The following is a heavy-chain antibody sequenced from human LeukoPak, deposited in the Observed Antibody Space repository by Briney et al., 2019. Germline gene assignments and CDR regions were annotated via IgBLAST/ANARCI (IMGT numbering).Heavy chain of an antibody. V-gene: IGHV4-4*07. CDR2: IYASGST. J-gene: IGHJ3*02. CDR1: GGSISNDY. CDR3: ARAVNMAFDI. Sequence: SETLSLTCTVSGGSISNDYWSWLRQPAGKGLEWIGRIYASGSTIYNPSLKSRITMSIGTSKNQFSLNLSSMTAADTAVYYCARAVNMAFDIWGQGTLVTVSS. D-gene: IGHD2/OR15-2a*01.